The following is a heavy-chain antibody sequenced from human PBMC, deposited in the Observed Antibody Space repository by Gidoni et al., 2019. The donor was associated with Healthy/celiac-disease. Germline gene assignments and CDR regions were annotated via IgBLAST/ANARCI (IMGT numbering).Heavy chain of an antibody. CDR1: GGSISSGGYS. V-gene: IGHV4-30-2*01. J-gene: IGHJ6*02. D-gene: IGHD5-12*01. CDR2: IYHSGST. Sequence: QLQLQESGSGLVKPSQTLSLTCAVSGGSISSGGYSWSWIRQPPGKGLEWIGYIYHSGSTYYNPSLKSRVTISVDRSKNQFSLKLSSVTAADTAVYYCARGATGDYYYYGMDVWGQGTTVTVSS. CDR3: ARGATGDYYYYGMDV.